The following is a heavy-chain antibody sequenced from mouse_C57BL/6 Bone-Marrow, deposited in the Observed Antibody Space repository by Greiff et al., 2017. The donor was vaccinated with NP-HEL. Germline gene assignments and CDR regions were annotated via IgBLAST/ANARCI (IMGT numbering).Heavy chain of an antibody. CDR3: ARGRLGLDY. J-gene: IGHJ2*01. D-gene: IGHD4-1*01. CDR2: IYPRSGNT. V-gene: IGHV1-81*01. Sequence: VKLMESGAELARPGASVKLSCKASGYTFTSYGISWVKQRTGQGLEWIGEIYPRSGNTYYNEKFKGKATLTADKSSSTAYMELRSLTSEDSAVYFCARGRLGLDYWGQGTTLTVSS. CDR1: GYTFTSYG.